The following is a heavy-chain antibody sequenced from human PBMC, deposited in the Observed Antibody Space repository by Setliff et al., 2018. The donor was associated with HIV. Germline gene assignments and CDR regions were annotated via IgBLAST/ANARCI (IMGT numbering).Heavy chain of an antibody. Sequence: SETLSLTCTLSGGSISSYCWNWNRQSPGKGLEWIGFIFSSGSTKYNPSLKSRVTMSIDTSKNQFTLKLTSVTAADTAVYYCARRIDNSGSFPDTNWFETWGQGSLVTVPQ. V-gene: IGHV4-4*09. D-gene: IGHD3-10*01. CDR3: ARRIDNSGSFPDTNWFET. CDR2: IFSSGST. J-gene: IGHJ5*02. CDR1: GGSISSYC.